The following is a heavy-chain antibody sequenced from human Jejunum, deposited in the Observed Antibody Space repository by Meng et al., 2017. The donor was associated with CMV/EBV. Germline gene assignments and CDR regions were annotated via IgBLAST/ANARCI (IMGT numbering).Heavy chain of an antibody. CDR3: ARVWVGATSGDY. CDR1: GYTLSNHG. CDR2: INVYNGNT. Sequence: QIQLVQSGTEVKKPGASVKISCKASGYTLSNHGLSWVRQAPGQGLEWMGWINVYNGNTNYAQNLQDRVTMTTDTSTSTAYMELRSLVSDDTAVYYCARVWVGATSGDYWGQGTLVTVSS. J-gene: IGHJ4*02. D-gene: IGHD1-26*01. V-gene: IGHV1-18*01.